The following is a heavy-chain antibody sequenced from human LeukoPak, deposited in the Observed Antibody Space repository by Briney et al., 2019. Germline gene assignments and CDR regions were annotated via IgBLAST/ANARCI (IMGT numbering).Heavy chain of an antibody. J-gene: IGHJ3*02. CDR3: TRDGMIVSNGAFDI. D-gene: IGHD3-22*01. V-gene: IGHV3-49*04. CDR2: IRSKAYGGTT. CDR1: GFTFGDYA. Sequence: GSLRLSCTASGFTFGDYAMSWVRQAPGKGLEWVGFIRSKAYGGTTEYAASVKGRFTIPRDDSKSIAYLQMNSLKTEDTAVYYCTRDGMIVSNGAFDIWGQGTMVTVSS.